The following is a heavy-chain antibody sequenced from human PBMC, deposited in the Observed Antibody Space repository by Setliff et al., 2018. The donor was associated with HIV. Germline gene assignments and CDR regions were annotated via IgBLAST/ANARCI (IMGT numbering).Heavy chain of an antibody. D-gene: IGHD1-26*01. CDR1: GFVFTDHS. Sequence: PGGSLRLSCAASGFVFTDHSFHWVRQAPGEGLEWLSYISATGTTVSYADPVRGRFIISRDCVRNELYLQMKRLRVEDTALYYCVRDQLRVPERWDFDFWGQGTLVTVSS. V-gene: IGHV3-48*01. CDR2: ISATGTTV. CDR3: VRDQLRVPERWDFDF. J-gene: IGHJ4*02.